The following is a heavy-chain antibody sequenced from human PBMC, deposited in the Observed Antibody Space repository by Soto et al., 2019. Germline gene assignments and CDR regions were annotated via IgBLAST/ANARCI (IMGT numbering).Heavy chain of an antibody. D-gene: IGHD3-3*01. J-gene: IGHJ4*03. CDR2: ISCDGSNK. CDR1: AFTFSSYA. CDR3: ARGYLTTGISIFGVLRTPSWSVP. Sequence: GGSLRLSCAASAFTFSSYAMHWVRQAPGKGLEWVSVISCDGSNKYYADSVKGRFTISRDNSKNTLYLQMNSLTAEDTAVYYCARGYLTTGISIFGVLRTPSWSVPRGQWTLVTGS. V-gene: IGHV3-30-3*01.